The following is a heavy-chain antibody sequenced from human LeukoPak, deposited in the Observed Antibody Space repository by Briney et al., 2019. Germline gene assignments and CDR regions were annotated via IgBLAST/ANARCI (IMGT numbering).Heavy chain of an antibody. Sequence: GASVKVSCKASGYTFNNYGISWLRQAPGQGLEWMGWISAYNGNTNYAQKFQGRVTITADESTSTAYMELSSLRSEDTAVYYCARGTTVVTPVDYWGQGTLVTVSS. CDR3: ARGTTVVTPVDY. CDR1: GYTFNNYG. CDR2: ISAYNGNT. J-gene: IGHJ4*02. V-gene: IGHV1-18*01. D-gene: IGHD4-23*01.